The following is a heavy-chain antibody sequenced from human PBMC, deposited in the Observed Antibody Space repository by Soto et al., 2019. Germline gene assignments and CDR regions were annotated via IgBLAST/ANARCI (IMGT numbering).Heavy chain of an antibody. CDR2: ISYDGSNK. D-gene: IGHD6-19*01. Sequence: PGGSLRLSCAASGFTFSSYAMHWVRQAPGKGLEWVAVISYDGSNKCYADSVKGRFTISRDNSKNTLYLQMNSLRAEDTAVYYCASRDGYSSGWADYWGQGTLVTVSS. J-gene: IGHJ4*02. V-gene: IGHV3-30-3*01. CDR3: ASRDGYSSGWADY. CDR1: GFTFSSYA.